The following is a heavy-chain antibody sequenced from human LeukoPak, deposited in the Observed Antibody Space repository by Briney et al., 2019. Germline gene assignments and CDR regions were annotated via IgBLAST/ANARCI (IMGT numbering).Heavy chain of an antibody. J-gene: IGHJ6*02. D-gene: IGHD2-2*02. Sequence: PGGSLRLSCAASGFTFSSYSMNWVRQAPGKGLEWVSSISSSSSYIYYADSVKGRFTISRDIAKNSLYLQMNSLRAEDTAVYYCVRDIPLGYYGMDVWGQGTTVTVSS. CDR2: ISSSSSYI. CDR3: VRDIPLGYYGMDV. V-gene: IGHV3-21*01. CDR1: GFTFSSYS.